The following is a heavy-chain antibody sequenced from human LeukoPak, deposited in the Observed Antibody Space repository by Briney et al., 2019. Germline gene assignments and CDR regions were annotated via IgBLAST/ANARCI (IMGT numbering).Heavy chain of an antibody. CDR2: VGTAGDT. CDR1: GFTFSTYD. D-gene: IGHD3-10*01. Sequence: GGSLRLSCAASGFTFSTYDMHWVRQSTGKGLEWVSLVGTAGDTYYADSVKGRFTISRENAKNSLYLQMNSLRAGDTAVYYCARGYYGSADYWGQGTLVTASS. V-gene: IGHV3-13*04. J-gene: IGHJ4*02. CDR3: ARGYYGSADY.